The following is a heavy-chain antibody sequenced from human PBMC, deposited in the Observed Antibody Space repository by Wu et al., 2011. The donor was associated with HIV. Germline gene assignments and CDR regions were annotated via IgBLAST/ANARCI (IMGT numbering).Heavy chain of an antibody. CDR2: ISAYNGDL. CDR3: TTFSSNTLSY. J-gene: IGHJ4*02. D-gene: IGHD2-2*01. CDR1: GYTFTNYG. V-gene: IGHV1-18*01. Sequence: QVQLVQSGAEVKKPGASVKVSCKASGYTFTNYGINWIRQAPGQGLEWMGWISAYNGDLNYAQKFQGRVTMTTDTSTSTAFMELRSLKSDDTAVYYCTTFSSNTLSYWGQGTLVTVSS.